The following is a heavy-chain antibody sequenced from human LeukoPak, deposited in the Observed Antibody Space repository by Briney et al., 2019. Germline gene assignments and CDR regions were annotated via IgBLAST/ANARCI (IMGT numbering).Heavy chain of an antibody. J-gene: IGHJ5*02. CDR1: GFRFTCYW. V-gene: IGHV5-51*01. Sequence: GGALEISLQGSGFRFTCYWIGWGRPGPGKGLGWRGSNYPCGSDTRYSPSLQGQVTISADKSISTAYLQWSSLKASDTAMYYCARHRGDYDFWSGSFRDKNWFDPWGQGTLVTVSS. D-gene: IGHD3-3*01. CDR3: ARHRGDYDFWSGSFRDKNWFDP. CDR2: NYPCGSDT.